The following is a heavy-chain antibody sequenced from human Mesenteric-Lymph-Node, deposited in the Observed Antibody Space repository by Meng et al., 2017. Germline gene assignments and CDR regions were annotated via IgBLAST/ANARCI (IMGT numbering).Heavy chain of an antibody. J-gene: IGHJ4*02. CDR2: IYHSGST. CDR3: ARAIRDGYNFYFDY. Sequence: PHPAGPGPGLVKPSETLSLPCTVSGGSISSNGYYWDWVRQPPGKGLEWIGAIYHSGSTSYNPSLQSRVTMFVDTSKNQFSLMLTSVTATDTAVYYCARAIRDGYNFYFDYWGQGTLVTVSS. D-gene: IGHD5-24*01. CDR1: GGSISSNGYY. V-gene: IGHV4-39*01.